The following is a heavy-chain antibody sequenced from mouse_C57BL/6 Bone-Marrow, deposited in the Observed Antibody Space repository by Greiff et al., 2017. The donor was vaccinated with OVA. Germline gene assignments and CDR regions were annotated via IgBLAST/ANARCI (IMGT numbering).Heavy chain of an antibody. CDR2: ISSGGSYT. V-gene: IGHV5-6*01. D-gene: IGHD4-1*02. CDR3: ARRQLGAFAY. CDR1: GFPFSSYG. Sequence: EVQVVESGGDLVKPGGSLKLSCAASGFPFSSYGMSWVRQTPDKRLEWVATISSGGSYTYYPDSVKGRFTISRDNAKNTLYLQMSSLKSEDTAMYYCARRQLGAFAYWGQGTLVTVSA. J-gene: IGHJ3*01.